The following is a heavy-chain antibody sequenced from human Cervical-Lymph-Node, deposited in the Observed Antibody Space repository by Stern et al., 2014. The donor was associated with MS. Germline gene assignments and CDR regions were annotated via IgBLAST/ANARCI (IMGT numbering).Heavy chain of an antibody. V-gene: IGHV1-69*01. CDR3: ARAAYSPSSYNY. CDR1: GGTFNTNV. J-gene: IGHJ4*02. CDR2: IIPIFGTA. Sequence: VHLVESGAEVKKPGSSVKVSCKASGGTFNTNVISWVRQAPGQGLEWMGGIIPIFGTALYAQKFQGRVTITANDSTRSTSMELSSQRSEDAAVYYCARAAYSPSSYNYWGQGTLVIVSS. D-gene: IGHD1-26*01.